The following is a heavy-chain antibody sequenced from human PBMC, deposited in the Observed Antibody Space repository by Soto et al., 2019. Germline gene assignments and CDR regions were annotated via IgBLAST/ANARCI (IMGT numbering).Heavy chain of an antibody. D-gene: IGHD2-2*01. CDR1: GFTFSSYG. J-gene: IGHJ3*02. V-gene: IGHV3-23*01. CDR3: VNHYCSSTSCSENDAFDI. CDR2: ISGSGGST. Sequence: GGSLRLSCAASGFTFSSYGMHWVRQAPGKGLEWVSAISGSGGSTYYTDSVKGRFTISRDNSKNTLYLQMNSLRAEDTAVYYFVNHYCSSTSCSENDAFDIWGQGTMVTVSS.